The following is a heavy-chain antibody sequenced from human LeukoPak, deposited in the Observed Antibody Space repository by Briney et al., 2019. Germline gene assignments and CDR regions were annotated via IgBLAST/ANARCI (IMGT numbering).Heavy chain of an antibody. V-gene: IGHV1-2*02. D-gene: IGHD2-2*01. J-gene: IGHJ6*03. CDR2: INPNSGGT. CDR3: ARERVVPAVLYYYYMDV. Sequence: GASVKVSCKASGYTFTGYYMHWVRQAPGQGLEWMGWINPNSGGTNYAQKFQGRVTMTRDTSISTAYMELSRLRSDDTAVYYCARERVVPAVLYYYYMDVWGKGTTVTVSS. CDR1: GYTFTGYY.